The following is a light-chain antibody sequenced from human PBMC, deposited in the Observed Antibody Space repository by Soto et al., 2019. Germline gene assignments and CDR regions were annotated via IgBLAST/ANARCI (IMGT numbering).Light chain of an antibody. CDR3: SSFTTSSTLV. Sequence: QAVLTQPASVAGSPGQPITISGTGTSSDVGSFDSVAWYQHNPGKAPKLMIYDVSNRPSGVSSRFSGSKSGNTASLSISGLQTEDEANYYCSSFTTSSTLVFGPGTKVTVL. V-gene: IGLV2-14*01. CDR1: SSDVGSFDS. J-gene: IGLJ1*01. CDR2: DVS.